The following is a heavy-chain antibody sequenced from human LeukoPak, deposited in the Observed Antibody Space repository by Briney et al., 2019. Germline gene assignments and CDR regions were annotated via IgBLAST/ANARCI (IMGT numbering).Heavy chain of an antibody. V-gene: IGHV4-39*07. J-gene: IGHJ4*02. CDR3: ARRTWGSGDFDY. CDR2: IYYSGST. CDR1: GGSISSSSYY. Sequence: SETLSLTCTVSGGSISSSSYYWGWIRQPPGKGLEWIGSIYYSGSTYYNPSLKSRVTISVDTSKNQFSLKLSSVTAADTAVYYCARRTWGSGDFDYWGQGTLVTVSS. D-gene: IGHD3-10*01.